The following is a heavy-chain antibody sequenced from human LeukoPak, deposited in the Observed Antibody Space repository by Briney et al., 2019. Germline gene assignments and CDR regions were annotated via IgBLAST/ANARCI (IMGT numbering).Heavy chain of an antibody. D-gene: IGHD3-22*01. CDR1: GGSFSGYY. CDR2: INHSGDT. V-gene: IGHV4-34*01. J-gene: IGHJ4*02. CDR3: ARPGSHYYYAY. Sequence: PSETLSLTCAVYGGSFSGYYWSWIRQPPGKGLEWIGEINHSGDTNYNPSLKSRVIISIDTSKNQFSLKLTSVTAADTAVYYCARPGSHYYYAYWGQGTLVTVSS.